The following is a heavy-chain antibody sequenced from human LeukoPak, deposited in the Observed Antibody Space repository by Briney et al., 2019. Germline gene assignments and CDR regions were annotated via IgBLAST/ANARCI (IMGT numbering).Heavy chain of an antibody. CDR3: VKDKRGLGYCSSTSCFAYYFDY. CDR2: IRGDGSNK. D-gene: IGHD2-2*01. V-gene: IGHV3-30*02. J-gene: IGHJ4*02. Sequence: GGSLRLSCEGSGFAFNVFGMHWVRQAPGKGLEWVAFIRGDGSNKYYADSVKGRFTISRDNSKNTLFLQMDSLRHEDTAVYYCVKDKRGLGYCSSTSCFAYYFDYWGQGTLVTVSS. CDR1: GFAFNVFG.